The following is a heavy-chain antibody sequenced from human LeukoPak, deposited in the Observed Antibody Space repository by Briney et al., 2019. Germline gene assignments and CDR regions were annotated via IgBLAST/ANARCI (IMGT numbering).Heavy chain of an antibody. CDR2: ISWNSGSI. Sequence: PGGSLRLSCAASGFTFDDYAMHWVRQAPGKGLEWVSGISWNSGSIGYADSVKGRFTISRDNAKNSLYLQMNSLRAKDTALYYCAKVLYITMIVVVITTEYFQHWGQGTLVTVSS. D-gene: IGHD3-22*01. V-gene: IGHV3-9*01. J-gene: IGHJ1*01. CDR3: AKVLYITMIVVVITTEYFQH. CDR1: GFTFDDYA.